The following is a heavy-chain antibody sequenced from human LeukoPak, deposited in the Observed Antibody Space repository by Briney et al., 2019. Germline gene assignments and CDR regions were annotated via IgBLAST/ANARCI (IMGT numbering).Heavy chain of an antibody. D-gene: IGHD4-11*01. J-gene: IGHJ5*02. Sequence: GGSLRLSCAASGFTFSSYWMRWVRQAPGKGLVWVSYISTDVSDTVYADSVKGRFTISRDNAKNTLYLQMNSLRAEDTAVYYCVQESYSRSLFAWGQGTQVTVSS. V-gene: IGHV3-74*01. CDR1: GFTFSSYW. CDR3: VQESYSRSLFA. CDR2: ISTDVSDT.